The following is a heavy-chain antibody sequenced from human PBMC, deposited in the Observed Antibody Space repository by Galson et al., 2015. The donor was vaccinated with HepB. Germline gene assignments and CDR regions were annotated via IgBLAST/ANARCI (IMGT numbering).Heavy chain of an antibody. CDR2: VSGYDGSA. V-gene: IGHV1-18*01. D-gene: IGHD1-7*01. CDR3: ARDSRLELHLNNYYSYGMDV. J-gene: IGHJ6*02. Sequence: SVKVSCKASGYDFNKYGLSWVRQVPRQGLEWMGWVSGYDGSANYAPNFKGRVTMTTQTSTDTAFMEMRSLRADDTAVYFCARDSRLELHLNNYYSYGMDVWGQGTAVLVS. CDR1: GYDFNKYG.